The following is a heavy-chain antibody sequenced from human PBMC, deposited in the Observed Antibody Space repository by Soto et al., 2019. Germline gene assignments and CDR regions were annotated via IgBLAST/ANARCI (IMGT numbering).Heavy chain of an antibody. V-gene: IGHV3-23*01. J-gene: IGHJ4*02. CDR3: ARYIRGPTVYYFDF. CDR2: ISGSGGST. D-gene: IGHD1-1*01. CDR1: GFTFRSYW. Sequence: LRLSCAASGFTFRSYWIHWVRQVPGKGLEWVSAISGSGGSTYYADSVKGRFTISRDNSKNTLYLQMNSLRAEDTAVYYCARYIRGPTVYYFDFWGPGVLVTVSS.